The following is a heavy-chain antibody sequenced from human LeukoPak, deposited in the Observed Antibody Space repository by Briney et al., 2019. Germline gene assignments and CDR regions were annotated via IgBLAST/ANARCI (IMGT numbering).Heavy chain of an antibody. V-gene: IGHV3-30*04. CDR3: AREGGTSGTSTFDN. CDR2: ISYNGRTT. D-gene: IGHD1-1*01. CDR1: GFTFSNHA. Sequence: GGSLRLSCAASGFTFSNHAMHWVRQTPGKGLEWVTFISYNGRTTFYADSVKGRFTISRDNSKNTLYLQMNSLRPEDTATYFCAREGGTSGTSTFDNWGQGTLVTVSS. J-gene: IGHJ4*02.